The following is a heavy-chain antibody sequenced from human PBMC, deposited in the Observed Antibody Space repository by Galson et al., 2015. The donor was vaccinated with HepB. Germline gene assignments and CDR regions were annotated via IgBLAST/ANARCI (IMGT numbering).Heavy chain of an antibody. V-gene: IGHV2-5*01. CDR1: GFSLRTSGVG. D-gene: IGHD2-8*02. CDR2: IYWSDDK. CDR3: ARSLGLVGPSFDN. Sequence: PALVKPTQTLTLTCTFSGFSLRTSGVGVGWVRQSPGKALEWLALIYWSDDKRYTPSLRSRLTITKDTSKNQVVLTMTNLDPMDTATYYCARSLGLVGPSFDNWGQGALVTVSS. J-gene: IGHJ4*02.